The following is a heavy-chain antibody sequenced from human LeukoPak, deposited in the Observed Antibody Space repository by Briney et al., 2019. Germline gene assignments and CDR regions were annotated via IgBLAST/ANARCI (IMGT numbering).Heavy chain of an antibody. V-gene: IGHV4-34*01. J-gene: IGHJ3*02. CDR3: ARHVLLWFGELPLDAFDI. D-gene: IGHD3-10*01. CDR2: INHSGST. CDR1: GGSISSYY. Sequence: SETLSLTCTVSGGSISSYYWSWIRQPPGKGLEWIGEINHSGSTNYNPSLKSRVTISVDTSKNQFSLKLSSVTAADTAVYYCARHVLLWFGELPLDAFDIWGQGTMVTVSS.